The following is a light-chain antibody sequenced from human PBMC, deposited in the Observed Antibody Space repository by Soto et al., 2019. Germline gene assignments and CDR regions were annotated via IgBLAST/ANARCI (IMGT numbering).Light chain of an antibody. V-gene: IGLV2-14*01. CDR2: EVN. CDR1: SSDVGGYDN. CDR3: SSYTSSSTLV. Sequence: QSALTQPASVSGSPGQSITIPCTGTSSDVGGYDNVSWYRQHPGKVPKLIIYEVNNRPSGISNRLSGSKSGNTASLTISGLQAEDEGDYYCSSYTSSSTLVFGGGTKLTVL. J-gene: IGLJ3*02.